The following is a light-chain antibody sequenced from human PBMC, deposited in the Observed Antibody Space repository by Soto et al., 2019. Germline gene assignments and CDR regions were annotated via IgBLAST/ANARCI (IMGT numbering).Light chain of an antibody. CDR2: DVS. CDR1: SSDVCTYNY. CDR3: SSYTTSNTQL. J-gene: IGLJ3*02. V-gene: IGLV2-14*01. Sequence: QSVLTQPASVSGSPGQSITISCTGTSSDVCTYNYVSWYQHRPGKAPKLMIYDVSYRPSGVSNRFSGSKSANTASLTISGLQAEEEADYYCSSYTTSNTQLFGGVTKLTVL.